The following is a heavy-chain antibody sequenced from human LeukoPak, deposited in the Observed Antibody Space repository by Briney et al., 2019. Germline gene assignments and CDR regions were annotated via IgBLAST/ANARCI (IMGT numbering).Heavy chain of an antibody. D-gene: IGHD3-10*01. Sequence: GGSLRLSCAASGFTVYSNYMSWVRQAPGKGLEWVSVIERSGVTHYADSVKGRFTISRDNSKNLLYLQMNSLRAEDTGMYYCARCGDGLPCDFDYWGQGTLVTVSS. J-gene: IGHJ4*02. CDR3: ARCGDGLPCDFDY. V-gene: IGHV3-53*01. CDR2: IERSGVT. CDR1: GFTVYSNY.